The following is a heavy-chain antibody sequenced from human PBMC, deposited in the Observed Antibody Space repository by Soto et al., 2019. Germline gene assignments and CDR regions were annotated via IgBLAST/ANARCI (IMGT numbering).Heavy chain of an antibody. CDR1: GYIFTDYA. Sequence: ASVKVSCKASGYIFTDYALQWVRQAPEQRLEWMGWINTGNGNTFYSQKVKGRVTITRDTSASTAYLELSSLRSEDTAIYYCVRSRSTSWPFDYWGQGTLVTVSS. CDR3: VRSRSTSWPFDY. CDR2: INTGNGNT. V-gene: IGHV1-3*04. D-gene: IGHD6-19*01. J-gene: IGHJ4*02.